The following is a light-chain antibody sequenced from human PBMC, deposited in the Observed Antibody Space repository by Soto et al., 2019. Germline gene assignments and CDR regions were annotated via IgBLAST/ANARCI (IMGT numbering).Light chain of an antibody. Sequence: EIVLTQSPATLSVSPGERATLSCRASQNVNSDLAWYQKKPGQAPGLLIYGAFSRATGISARFSGSGSGTDFTLTISSLEPEDFAVYYCQQRSNWPRTFGQGTKVGIK. CDR1: QNVNSD. CDR3: QQRSNWPRT. CDR2: GAF. J-gene: IGKJ1*01. V-gene: IGKV3-11*01.